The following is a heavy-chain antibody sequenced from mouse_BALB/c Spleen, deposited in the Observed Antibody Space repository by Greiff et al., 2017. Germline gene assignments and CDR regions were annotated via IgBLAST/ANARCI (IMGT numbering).Heavy chain of an antibody. CDR2: INPYNDGT. CDR1: GYTFTSYV. V-gene: IGHV1-14*01. CDR3: ARTGTDYYGSRATPGGYLDV. J-gene: IGHJ1*01. Sequence: VQLQQSGPELVKPGASVKMSCKASGYTFTSYVMHWVKQKPGQGLEWIGYINPYNDGTKYNEKFKGKATLTSDKSSSTAYMELSSLTSEDSAVYYCARTGTDYYGSRATPGGYLDVWGAGTTVTVSS. D-gene: IGHD1-1*01.